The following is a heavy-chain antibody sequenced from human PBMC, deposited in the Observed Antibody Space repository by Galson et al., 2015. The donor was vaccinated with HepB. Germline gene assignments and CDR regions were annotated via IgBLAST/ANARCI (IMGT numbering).Heavy chain of an antibody. CDR3: ARGHKYSRSWFPGDYGMDF. V-gene: IGHV3-66*01. Sequence: SLRLSCAASGFTVSSKYMIWVRQAPGKGLEWVSVIYSDGRTYYANSVKDRFTISRDDSQNALHLQMNSLRADDTGVYYCARGHKYSRSWFPGDYGMDFWGQGTTVIVSS. CDR2: IYSDGRT. J-gene: IGHJ6*02. D-gene: IGHD1-26*01. CDR1: GFTVSSKY.